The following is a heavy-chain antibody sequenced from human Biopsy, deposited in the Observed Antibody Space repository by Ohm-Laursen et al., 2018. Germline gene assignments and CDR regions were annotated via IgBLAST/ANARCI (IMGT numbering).Heavy chain of an antibody. D-gene: IGHD3-16*01. CDR3: AGVRGDYYYGMDV. CDR2: ISSRSSDI. J-gene: IGHJ6*02. V-gene: IGHV3-21*01. CDR1: GFIFSTYT. Sequence: SLRLSCSASGFIFSTYTMNWVRQAPGEGLEWVSSISSRSSDIYYADSVKGRFTIPRDNAKNSLYLQMNSLRAEDTAVYYCAGVRGDYYYGMDVWGQGTTVTVSS.